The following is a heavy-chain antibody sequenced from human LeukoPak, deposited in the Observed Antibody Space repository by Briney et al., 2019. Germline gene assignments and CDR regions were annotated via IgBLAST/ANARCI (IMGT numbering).Heavy chain of an antibody. CDR1: GFTFRSYW. D-gene: IGHD3-22*01. CDR3: ARETSGYFDY. CDR2: INSDGSST. J-gene: IGHJ4*02. Sequence: PGGSLRLSCAASGFTFRSYWMPWVRQAPGKGLVWVSRINSDGSSTSYADSVKGRFTISSDNAKNTLYLQMNRLRAEDTAVYYCARETSGYFDYWGQGTLVTAS. V-gene: IGHV3-74*01.